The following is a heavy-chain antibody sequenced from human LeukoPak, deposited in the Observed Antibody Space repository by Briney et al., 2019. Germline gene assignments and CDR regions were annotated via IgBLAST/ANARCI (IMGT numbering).Heavy chain of an antibody. CDR3: ARVNIVVVTATPDYFDY. Sequence: PGGSLRLSCAASGFTFSSYSMNWVRQAPGKGLEWVSSISSSSSYIYYADSVKGRFTISRDNAKNSLYLQLNSLRAEDTAVYYCARVNIVVVTATPDYFDYWGQGTLVTVSS. CDR1: GFTFSSYS. V-gene: IGHV3-21*01. J-gene: IGHJ4*02. CDR2: ISSSSSYI. D-gene: IGHD2-21*02.